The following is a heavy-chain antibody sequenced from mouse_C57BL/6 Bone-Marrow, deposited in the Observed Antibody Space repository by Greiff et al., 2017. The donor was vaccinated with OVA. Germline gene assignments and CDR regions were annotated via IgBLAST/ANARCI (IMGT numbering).Heavy chain of an antibody. CDR2: ISNLAYSI. Sequence: EVKLMESGGGLVQPGGSLKLSCAASGFTFSDYGMAWVRQAPRKGPEWVAFISNLAYSIYYADTVTGRFTISRENAKNTLYLEMSSLRSEDTAMYYCARHHYGSSYFAYWGQGTLVTVSA. J-gene: IGHJ3*01. CDR1: GFTFSDYG. CDR3: ARHHYGSSYFAY. V-gene: IGHV5-15*01. D-gene: IGHD1-1*01.